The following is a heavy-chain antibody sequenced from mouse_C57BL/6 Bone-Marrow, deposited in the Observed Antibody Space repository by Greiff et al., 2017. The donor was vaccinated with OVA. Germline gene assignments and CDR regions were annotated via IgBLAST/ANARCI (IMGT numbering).Heavy chain of an antibody. Sequence: VQLQRSGAELVKPGASVKISCKASGYAFSSYWMNWVKQRPGKGLEWIGQIYPGDGDTNYNGKFKGKATLTADKSSSTAYMQLSSLTSEDSAVYFCARSCYYEMFAYWGQGTLVTVSA. V-gene: IGHV1-80*01. D-gene: IGHD1-1*01. CDR1: GYAFSSYW. CDR2: IYPGDGDT. J-gene: IGHJ3*01. CDR3: ARSCYYEMFAY.